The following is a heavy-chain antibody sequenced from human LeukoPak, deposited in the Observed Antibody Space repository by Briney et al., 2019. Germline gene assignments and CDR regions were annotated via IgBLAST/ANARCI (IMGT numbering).Heavy chain of an antibody. V-gene: IGHV3-30*02. D-gene: IGHD1-26*01. Sequence: PGGSLRLSCASSRFTFSSYGMHWVRQAPGKGLEWMAFIRYDGSNKYYADCVKGRFTISRDNSKNTLYLQMNSLRAEDTAVYYCAKDYSWELPADYFDYWGQGTLVTVSS. CDR3: AKDYSWELPADYFDY. J-gene: IGHJ4*02. CDR2: IRYDGSNK. CDR1: RFTFSSYG.